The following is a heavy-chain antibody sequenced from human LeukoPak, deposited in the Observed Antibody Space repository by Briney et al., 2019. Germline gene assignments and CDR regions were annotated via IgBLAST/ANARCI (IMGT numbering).Heavy chain of an antibody. D-gene: IGHD3/OR15-3a*01. CDR3: AKDKAPGGTGAFDI. V-gene: IGHV3-9*03. CDR2: ISWNSGSI. CDR1: GFTFDDYA. J-gene: IGHJ3*02. Sequence: GGSLRLSCAASGFTFDDYAMHWVRQAPGKGLEWVLGISWNSGSIGYANSVKGRFTISRDNAKNSLYLQMNSLRAEDMALYYCAKDKAPGGTGAFDIWGQGTMVTVSS.